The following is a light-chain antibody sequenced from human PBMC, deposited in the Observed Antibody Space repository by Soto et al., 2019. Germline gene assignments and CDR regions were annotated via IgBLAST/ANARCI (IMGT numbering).Light chain of an antibody. J-gene: IGKJ4*01. Sequence: DVQMTQSPSSLSAFVGDRVTITCRASQGIAPYLSWFQQKPWKVPKLLIYATSTLQSGVPSRFSGSGSGTDFTLTINSLQPEDVGTYYCQKYNSAPLTLGGGTKVESK. CDR2: ATS. CDR3: QKYNSAPLT. CDR1: QGIAPY. V-gene: IGKV1-27*01.